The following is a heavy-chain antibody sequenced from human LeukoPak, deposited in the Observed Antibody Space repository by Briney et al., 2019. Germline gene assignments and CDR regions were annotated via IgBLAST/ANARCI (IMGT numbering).Heavy chain of an antibody. V-gene: IGHV3-30*02. D-gene: IGHD3-16*01. CDR2: IRYDGSNK. CDR1: GFTFSTYG. CDR3: ANGGRYKYRSAFDY. Sequence: PGGSLRLSCAASGFTFSTYGMHWVRQAPGKGLEWVAFIRYDGSNKYYADSVKGRFTISRDNSKNTLYLQMNSLRAEDTAVYYCANGGRYKYRSAFDYWGQGTLVTVSS. J-gene: IGHJ4*02.